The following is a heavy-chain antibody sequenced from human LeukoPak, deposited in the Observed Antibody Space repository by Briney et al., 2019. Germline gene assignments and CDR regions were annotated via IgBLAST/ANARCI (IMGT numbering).Heavy chain of an antibody. CDR3: AREGRGYSGYARY. Sequence: SETLSLTCTVSGGSISSSTYYWGWIRQPPGKGLEWIGSIYYSGSTYYNPSLKSRVTISVDTSKNQFSLKLSSVTAADTAVYYCAREGRGYSGYARYWGQGTLVTVSS. CDR2: IYYSGST. V-gene: IGHV4-39*02. J-gene: IGHJ4*02. D-gene: IGHD5-12*01. CDR1: GGSISSSTYY.